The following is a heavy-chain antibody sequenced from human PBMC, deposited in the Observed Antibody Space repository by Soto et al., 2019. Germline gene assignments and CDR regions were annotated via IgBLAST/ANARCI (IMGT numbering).Heavy chain of an antibody. CDR3: AKVGATEYYYYYGMDV. D-gene: IGHD1-26*01. CDR1: GFTFSSYA. J-gene: IGHJ6*02. CDR2: ISGSGGST. Sequence: EVQLLESGGGLVQPGGSLRLSCAASGFTFSSYAMSWVRQAPGKGLEWVSAISGSGGSTYYADSVKGRFTISRDNYKNTLYLQMNSLRAEDTAVYYCAKVGATEYYYYYGMDVWGQGTTVTVSS. V-gene: IGHV3-23*01.